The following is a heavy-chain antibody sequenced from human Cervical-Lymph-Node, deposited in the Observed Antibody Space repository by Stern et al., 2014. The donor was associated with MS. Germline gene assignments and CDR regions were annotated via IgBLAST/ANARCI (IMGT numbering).Heavy chain of an antibody. CDR3: ARLPDSGGWYGIWYFDL. J-gene: IGHJ2*01. Sequence: EVQLVQSGAEVKKPGESLKISCKGSGYSFTRDWIGWVRQTPGKGLECMGIIYLGDSETRYSPSFQGQVTISADKSISTAYLQWSSLKASDTAMYYCARLPDSGGWYGIWYFDLWGRGTLVTVSS. D-gene: IGHD6-19*01. CDR2: IYLGDSET. CDR1: GYSFTRDW. V-gene: IGHV5-51*03.